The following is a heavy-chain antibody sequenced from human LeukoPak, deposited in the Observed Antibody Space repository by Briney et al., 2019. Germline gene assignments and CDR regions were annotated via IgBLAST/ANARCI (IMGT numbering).Heavy chain of an antibody. Sequence: GGSLRLSCAASGFTFSSYSMNWVRQAPGKGLEWVSSISSSSSYIYYADSVKGRFTISRDNAKNSLYLQMNSLRAEDTAVYYCARDGQAAAGEYFDYWGQGPLVTVSS. J-gene: IGHJ4*02. CDR3: ARDGQAAAGEYFDY. CDR2: ISSSSSYI. D-gene: IGHD6-13*01. V-gene: IGHV3-21*01. CDR1: GFTFSSYS.